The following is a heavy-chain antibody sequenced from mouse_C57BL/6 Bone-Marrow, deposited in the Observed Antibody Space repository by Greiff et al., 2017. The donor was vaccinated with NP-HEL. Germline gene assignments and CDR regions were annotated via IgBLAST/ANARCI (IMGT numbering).Heavy chain of an antibody. CDR2: ISYSGST. V-gene: IGHV3-2*02. CDR1: GYSITSDYA. Sequence: DVKLVESGPGLVKPSQSLSLTCTVTGYSITSDYAWNWIRQFPGNKLEWMGYISYSGSTSYNPSLKSRISITRDTSKNQFFLQLNSVTTEDTATYYCARSIYGSRFAYWGQGTLVTVSA. J-gene: IGHJ3*01. D-gene: IGHD1-1*01. CDR3: ARSIYGSRFAY.